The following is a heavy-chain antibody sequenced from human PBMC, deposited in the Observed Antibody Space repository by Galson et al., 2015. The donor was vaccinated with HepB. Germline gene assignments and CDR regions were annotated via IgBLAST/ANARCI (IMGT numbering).Heavy chain of an antibody. Sequence: SVKVSCKASGGTFSSYAISWVRQAPGQGLEWMGGIIPIFGTANYAQKFQGRVTITADESTSTAYMELSSLRSEDTAVYYCARADTAYCGGDCYDLMDVWGQGTTVTVSS. V-gene: IGHV1-69*13. CDR2: IIPIFGTA. CDR1: GGTFSSYA. J-gene: IGHJ6*02. D-gene: IGHD2-21*02. CDR3: ARADTAYCGGDCYDLMDV.